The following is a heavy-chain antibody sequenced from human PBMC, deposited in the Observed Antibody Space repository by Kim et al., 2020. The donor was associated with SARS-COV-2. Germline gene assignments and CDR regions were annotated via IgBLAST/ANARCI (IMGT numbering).Heavy chain of an antibody. Sequence: GGSLRLSCAASGFTFSHDWMTWVRQAPGKGLEWVANINQDGSESYYVDSVKGRFTISRDNAKNSLYLQMNSLRVEDTAVYYCARSVFGDNYWGQGPVV. CDR1: GFTFSHDW. CDR2: INQDGSES. V-gene: IGHV3-7*01. J-gene: IGHJ4*02. CDR3: ARSVFGDNY. D-gene: IGHD3-10*02.